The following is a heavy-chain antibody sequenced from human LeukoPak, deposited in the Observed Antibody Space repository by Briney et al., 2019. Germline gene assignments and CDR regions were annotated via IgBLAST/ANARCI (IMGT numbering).Heavy chain of an antibody. CDR3: ARQHTAGGGEGRTYYYDSSGYTPGDP. J-gene: IGHJ5*02. CDR2: IYHSGST. Sequence: PSETLSLTCTVSGGSISSGGYYWSWIRQPPGKGLEWIGYIYHSGSTYYNPSLKSRVTISVDRSKNQFSLKLSSVTAADTAVYYCARQHTAGGGEGRTYYYDSSGYTPGDPWGQGTLVTVSS. V-gene: IGHV4-30-2*01. CDR1: GGSISSGGYY. D-gene: IGHD3-22*01.